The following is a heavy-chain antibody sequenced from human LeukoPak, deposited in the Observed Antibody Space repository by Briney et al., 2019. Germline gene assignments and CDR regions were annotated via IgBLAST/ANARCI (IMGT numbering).Heavy chain of an antibody. V-gene: IGHV1-46*01. CDR3: ARDREEYYYDSSGYSLGY. D-gene: IGHD3-22*01. CDR2: INPSGGST. CDR1: GYTFTSYY. J-gene: IGHJ4*02. Sequence: ASVTVSCKASGYTFTSYYMHWVRQAPGQGLEWMGIINPSGGSTSYAQKFQGRVTMTRDTSTSTVYMELSSLRSEDTAVYYCARDREEYYYDSSGYSLGYWGQGTLVTVSS.